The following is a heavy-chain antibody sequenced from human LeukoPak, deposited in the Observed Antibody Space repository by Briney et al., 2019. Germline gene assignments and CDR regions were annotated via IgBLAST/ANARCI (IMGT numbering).Heavy chain of an antibody. CDR2: ISYDGSNK. CDR1: GFTFSSYA. J-gene: IGHJ4*02. V-gene: IGHV3-30-3*01. Sequence: GRSLRLSCAASGFTFSSYAMHWVRQAPGKGPEWVAVISYDGSNKYYADSVKGRFTISRDNSKNTLYLQMNSLRAEDTAVYYCARDCGGDCWFDYWGQGTLVTVSS. CDR3: ARDCGGDCWFDY. D-gene: IGHD2-21*02.